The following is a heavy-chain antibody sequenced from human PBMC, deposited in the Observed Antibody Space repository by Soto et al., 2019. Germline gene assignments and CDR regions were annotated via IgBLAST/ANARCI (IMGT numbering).Heavy chain of an antibody. CDR1: GVSITDYY. V-gene: IGHV4-4*07. J-gene: IGHJ4*02. D-gene: IGHD3-16*01. CDR2: VYTSGHT. Sequence: SETLSLTCTVSGVSITDYYYTWIRQSAGKGLEWIGRVYTSGHTNFNPSLKSRVTMSVDRSKKQISLNLTSVTAADTAVYYCETPRGRGFFDNWGQGTLVTVS. CDR3: ETPRGRGFFDN.